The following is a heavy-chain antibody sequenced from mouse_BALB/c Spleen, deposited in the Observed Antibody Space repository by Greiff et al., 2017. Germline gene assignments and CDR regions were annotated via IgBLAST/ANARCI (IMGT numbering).Heavy chain of an antibody. CDR1: GYTFTSYW. CDR2: INPSTGYT. J-gene: IGHJ2*01. CDR3: ARSPYRYDRYFDY. V-gene: IGHV1-7*01. D-gene: IGHD2-14*01. Sequence: QVQLQQSGAELAKPGASVKMSCKASGYTFTSYWMHWVKQRPGQGLEWIGYINPSTGYTEYNQKFKDKATLTADKSSSTAYMQLSSLTSEDSAVYYCARSPYRYDRYFDYWGQGTTLTVSS.